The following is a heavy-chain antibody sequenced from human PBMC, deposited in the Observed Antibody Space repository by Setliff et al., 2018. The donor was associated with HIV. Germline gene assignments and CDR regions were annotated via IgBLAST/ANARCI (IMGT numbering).Heavy chain of an antibody. J-gene: IGHJ6*03. V-gene: IGHV3-74*01. CDR3: ARSAPYQYMDV. CDR2: ISTDGSTT. Sequence: PGGSLRLSCAASGFTFSNYAMSWVRQAPGKGLVWVSRISTDGSTTTYADSVKGRITISRDNAKNTLYLQMNSLRLEDTAVYYCARSAPYQYMDVWGKGTTVTVSS. CDR1: GFTFSNYA.